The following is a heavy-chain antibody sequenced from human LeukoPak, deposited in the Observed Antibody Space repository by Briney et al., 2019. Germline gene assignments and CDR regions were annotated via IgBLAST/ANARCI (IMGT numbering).Heavy chain of an antibody. CDR2: IYKIGTT. D-gene: IGHD2-15*01. Sequence: PSETLSLTCTVFGDSVTGYYLNWVRQPPGKGLEWIGHIYKIGTTNYNPSLKSRLTISADTSKNQFSLKLRSVTAADTAVYYRVIGVGWQPDYWGQGALVTVSS. CDR1: GDSVTGYY. CDR3: VIGVGWQPDY. V-gene: IGHV4-59*02. J-gene: IGHJ4*02.